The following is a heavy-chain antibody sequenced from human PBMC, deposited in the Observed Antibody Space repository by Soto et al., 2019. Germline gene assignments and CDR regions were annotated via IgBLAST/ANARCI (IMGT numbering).Heavy chain of an antibody. D-gene: IGHD6-19*01. J-gene: IGHJ4*02. CDR1: GYTFTSYY. V-gene: IGHV1-46*01. CDR3: ARVGRSSYSSGWYYFDF. Sequence: QVQLVQSGAEVKKPGASVKVSCKASGYTFTSYYMHWVRQAPGQGLEWMGIINPSGGSTRYAQKCQGRVAMTRDTSTSTVYMELRRLRSEDTAVDYCARVGRSSYSSGWYYFDFCGQGTLVTVSS. CDR2: INPSGGST.